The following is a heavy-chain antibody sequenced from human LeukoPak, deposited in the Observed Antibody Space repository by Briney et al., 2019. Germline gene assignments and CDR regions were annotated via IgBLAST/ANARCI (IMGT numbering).Heavy chain of an antibody. V-gene: IGHV4-30-2*01. J-gene: IGHJ5*02. D-gene: IGHD3-16*02. CDR3: ARFSSDLSLGGGFDP. Sequence: SETLSLTCTVSGGSISSGGYYWSWIRQPPGKGLEWIGYIYHSGSTYYNPSLKSRVTISVDRSKNQFSLKLSSVTAADTAVYYCARFSSDLSLGGGFDPWGQGTLVTVSS. CDR1: GGSISSGGYY. CDR2: IYHSGST.